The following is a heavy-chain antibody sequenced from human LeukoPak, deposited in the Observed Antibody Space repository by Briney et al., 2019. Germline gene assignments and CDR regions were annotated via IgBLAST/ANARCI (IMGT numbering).Heavy chain of an antibody. J-gene: IGHJ4*02. CDR3: ASARTYYYGSGSPSLFVY. V-gene: IGHV1-69*13. Sequence: APVKGSCKASGGTFSSYAISWGRQGPGQGLEWEGGVIPIFGTANYAQKFQGRVTITADESTSTAYMELSSLRSEDTAVYYCASARTYYYGSGSPSLFVYWGQGTLVTVSS. CDR2: VIPIFGTA. D-gene: IGHD3-10*01. CDR1: GGTFSSYA.